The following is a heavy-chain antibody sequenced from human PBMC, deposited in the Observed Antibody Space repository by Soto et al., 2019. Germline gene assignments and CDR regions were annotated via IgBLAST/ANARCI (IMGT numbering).Heavy chain of an antibody. CDR1: GGSISSGGYY. CDR3: ARVCGGDCHYGMDV. Sequence: PSETLSLTCTVSGGSISSGGYYWTWIRQHPGKSLEWIGYIYYSGSTYYNPSLKSRVTISVDTSKNQFSLKLSSVTAADTAVYYCARVCGGDCHYGMDVWGQGTTVTVSS. D-gene: IGHD2-21*02. V-gene: IGHV4-31*03. J-gene: IGHJ6*02. CDR2: IYYSGST.